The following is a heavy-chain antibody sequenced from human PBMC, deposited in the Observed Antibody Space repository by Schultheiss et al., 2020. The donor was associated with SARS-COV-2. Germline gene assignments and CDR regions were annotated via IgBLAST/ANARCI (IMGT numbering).Heavy chain of an antibody. V-gene: IGHV4-34*01. CDR3: ARGIRGYYCVDY. CDR1: GGSFSGYY. J-gene: IGHJ4*02. Sequence: SQTLSLTCAVYGGSFSGYYWSWIRQPPGKGLEWIGEINHSGSTNYNPSLKSRVTISVDTSKNQFSLKLSSVTAADTAVYYCARGIRGYYCVDYWGQGTLVTVSS. CDR2: INHSGST. D-gene: IGHD3-22*01.